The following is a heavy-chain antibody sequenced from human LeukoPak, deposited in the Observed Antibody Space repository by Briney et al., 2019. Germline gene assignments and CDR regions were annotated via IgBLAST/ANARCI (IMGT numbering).Heavy chain of an antibody. CDR1: GYTFTSYG. CDR3: ARVISSSSWYGPWSCWFDP. V-gene: IGHV1-18*01. CDR2: ISAYNGNT. D-gene: IGHD6-13*01. J-gene: IGHJ5*02. Sequence: GASVKVSCKASGYTFTSYGISWVRQAPGQGLEGMGWISAYNGNTNYAQKLQGRVTMTTDTSTSTAYMELRSLRSDDTAVYYCARVISSSSWYGPWSCWFDPWGQGTLVTVSS.